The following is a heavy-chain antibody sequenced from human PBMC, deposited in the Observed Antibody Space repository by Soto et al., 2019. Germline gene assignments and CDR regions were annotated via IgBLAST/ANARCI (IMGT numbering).Heavy chain of an antibody. V-gene: IGHV3-48*03. CDR3: ARETHFIDY. J-gene: IGHJ4*02. CDR2: ISSTGTSM. Sequence: VQLVESGGDLVQPGGSLRLSCAASGFTFSSYEMNWVRQAPGKGLEWVSYISSTGTSMDYADSVKGRFTISRDNAKNSLHLQLNSLRDEDTAAYYCARETHFIDYWGQGTLVSVSA. CDR1: GFTFSSYE.